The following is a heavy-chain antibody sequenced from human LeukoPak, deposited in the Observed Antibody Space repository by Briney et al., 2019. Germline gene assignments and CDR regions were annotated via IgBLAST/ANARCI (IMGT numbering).Heavy chain of an antibody. CDR3: AKDGAPYCSGATCYSAADY. V-gene: IGHV3-21*01. J-gene: IGHJ4*02. CDR2: ISSSSSYV. Sequence: PGGSLRLSCAASGFTFSSYSMNWVRRAPGKGLECVSSISSSSSYVYYADSVKGRFTISRDNTKNSLYLQMNSLRAEDTAVYYCAKDGAPYCSGATCYSAADYWGQGTLVTVSS. D-gene: IGHD2-15*01. CDR1: GFTFSSYS.